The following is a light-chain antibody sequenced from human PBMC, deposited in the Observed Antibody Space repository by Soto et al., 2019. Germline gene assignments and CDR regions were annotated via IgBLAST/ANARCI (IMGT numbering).Light chain of an antibody. CDR3: QQYNSLWT. CDR1: QSISSW. J-gene: IGKJ1*01. CDR2: KAS. Sequence: IQLAQSPSSLSASVGDRVTITCRASQSISSWLAWYQQKPGKAPKLLIYKASSLERGVPSRFSGSGSGAEFTLTISSLQPDDFATYYCQQYNSLWTFGQGTKVDIK. V-gene: IGKV1-5*03.